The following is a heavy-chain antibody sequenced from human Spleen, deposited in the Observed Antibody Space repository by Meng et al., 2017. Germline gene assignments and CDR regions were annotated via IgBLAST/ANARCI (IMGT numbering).Heavy chain of an antibody. D-gene: IGHD6-6*01. CDR2: IYYSGST. Sequence: SETLSLTCTVSGDSISSGSYYWTWIRQPPGKGLEWIGYIYYSGSTNYNPSLKSRVTISVDTSKNQFSLKLSSVTAADTAVYYCARAGEAKQLVRTFDFWGQGTLVTVSS. V-gene: IGHV4-61*01. J-gene: IGHJ4*02. CDR3: ARAGEAKQLVRTFDF. CDR1: GDSISSGSYY.